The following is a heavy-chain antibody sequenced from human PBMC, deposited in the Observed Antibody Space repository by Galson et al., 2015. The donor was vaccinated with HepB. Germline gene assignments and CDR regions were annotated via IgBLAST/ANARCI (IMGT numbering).Heavy chain of an antibody. D-gene: IGHD3/OR15-3a*01. CDR2: IDWDTDS. Sequence: PALVKPTQTLTLTCSFSGFSLGTSGMCVSWIRQPPGKALEWLAIIDWDTDSSYTTFLKTRLAISKDSSKNQVVLTMTNMDPVDTGTYYCARGPCAIFGLVIHSYFDSWGPGALVTVSS. V-gene: IGHV2-70*01. CDR1: GFSLGTSGMC. CDR3: ARGPCAIFGLVIHSYFDS. J-gene: IGHJ4*02.